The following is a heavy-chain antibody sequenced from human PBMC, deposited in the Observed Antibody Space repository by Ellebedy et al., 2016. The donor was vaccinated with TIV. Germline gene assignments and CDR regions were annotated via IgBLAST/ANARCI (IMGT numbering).Heavy chain of an antibody. D-gene: IGHD3-22*01. CDR2: IIPAFGTA. J-gene: IGHJ5*02. CDR1: GDTFSSYG. V-gene: IGHV1-69*06. Sequence: SVKVSXKASGDTFSSYGISWVRQAPGQGLDWMGGIIPAFGTANSAQRFQGRVTITADKSTSTVYMELSSLRSEDTAVYYCARRRIDRRSQAWFDPWGQGTLVTVSS. CDR3: ARRRIDRRSQAWFDP.